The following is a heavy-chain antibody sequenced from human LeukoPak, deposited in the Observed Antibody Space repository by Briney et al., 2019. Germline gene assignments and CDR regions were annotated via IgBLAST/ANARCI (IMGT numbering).Heavy chain of an antibody. Sequence: PSETLSLTCAVYGGSFSGYYWSWIRQPPGKGLEWIGEINHSGSTNYNPSLKSRVTISVDTSKNQFSLKLSSVTAADTAVYYCARDRAAAGRSLDYWGQGTLVTVSS. V-gene: IGHV4-34*01. CDR1: GGSFSGYY. CDR3: ARDRAAAGRSLDY. CDR2: INHSGST. D-gene: IGHD6-13*01. J-gene: IGHJ4*02.